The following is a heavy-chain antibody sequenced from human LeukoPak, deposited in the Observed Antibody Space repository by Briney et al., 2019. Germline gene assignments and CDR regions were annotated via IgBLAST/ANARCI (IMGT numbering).Heavy chain of an antibody. CDR1: GASISSSSFY. J-gene: IGHJ4*02. D-gene: IGHD3-22*01. V-gene: IGHV4-39*07. CDR2: INHSGST. CDR3: ARGWDSSGYSPFDY. Sequence: PSETLSLTCTVSGASISSSSFYWGWIRQPPGKGLEWIGEINHSGSTNYNPSLKSRVTISVDTSKNQFSLKLSSVTAADTAVYYCARGWDSSGYSPFDYWGQGTLVTVSS.